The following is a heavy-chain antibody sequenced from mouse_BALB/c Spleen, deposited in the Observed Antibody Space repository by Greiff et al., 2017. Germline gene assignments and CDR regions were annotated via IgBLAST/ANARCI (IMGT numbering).Heavy chain of an antibody. D-gene: IGHD1-1*01. CDR1: GYTFTSYW. CDR3: ARYYGSSYGYAMDY. V-gene: IGHV1-7*01. Sequence: VKLVESGAELAKPGASVKMSCKASGYTFTSYWMHWVKQRPGQGLEWIGWIFPGDGSTKYNEKFKGKATLTTDKSSSTAYMQLSRLTSEDSAVYFCARYYGSSYGYAMDYWGQGTSVTVSS. J-gene: IGHJ4*01. CDR2: IFPGDGST.